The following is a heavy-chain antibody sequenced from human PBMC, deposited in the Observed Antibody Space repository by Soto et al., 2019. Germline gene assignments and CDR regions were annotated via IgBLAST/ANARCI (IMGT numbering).Heavy chain of an antibody. D-gene: IGHD5-18*01. CDR1: GGSIVGGGYY. CDR2: IYYSGST. V-gene: IGHV4-31*02. Sequence: SETLSLTWTVAGGSIVGGGYYWSWIRQHPGKGLEWIGYIYYSGSTYYNPSLKSRVTISVDTSKNQFSLKLSSVTAADTAVYYCARIVDTAMGCAYSGQGTLVTLSS. CDR3: ARIVDTAMGCAY. J-gene: IGHJ4*02.